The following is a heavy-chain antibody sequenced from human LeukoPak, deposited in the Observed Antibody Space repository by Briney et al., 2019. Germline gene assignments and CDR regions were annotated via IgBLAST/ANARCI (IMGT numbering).Heavy chain of an antibody. Sequence: GGSLRLSCAASGFTFSSYEMNWVRQAPGKGLEWVSYISSSGSIIYYTDSVKGRFTISRDNAKRSLYLQMNSLRAEDTAVYHCARAVRGVIRAFDYWGQGTLVTVSS. CDR3: ARAVRGVIRAFDY. V-gene: IGHV3-48*03. CDR1: GFTFSSYE. J-gene: IGHJ4*02. CDR2: ISSSGSII. D-gene: IGHD3-10*01.